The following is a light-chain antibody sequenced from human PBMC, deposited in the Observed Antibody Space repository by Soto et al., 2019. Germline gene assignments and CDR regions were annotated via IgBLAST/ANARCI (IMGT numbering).Light chain of an antibody. V-gene: IGLV1-44*01. CDR3: AAWDDSLNGHV. CDR2: SSN. J-gene: IGLJ1*01. CDR1: SSNIGSNS. Sequence: QSALTQPHSASGTPGLRVTISCSGSSSNIGSNSVHWFQQVPGTAPKPLIYSSNQRPSGVPERFSGSKSGTSASLAISGLQSEDEADYYCAAWDDSLNGHVFGAGTKVTVL.